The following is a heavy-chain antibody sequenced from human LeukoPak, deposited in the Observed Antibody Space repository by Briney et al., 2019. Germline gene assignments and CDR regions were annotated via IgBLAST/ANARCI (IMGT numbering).Heavy chain of an antibody. CDR2: ISSSSSYI. J-gene: IGHJ3*02. D-gene: IGHD2-2*01. V-gene: IGHV3-21*01. CDR3: ARGDEYQDAFDI. Sequence: GGSLRLSCAASGFTFSSYSMNWVRQAPGKGLEWVSSISSSSSYIYYADSVKGRFTISRDNAKNSLYLQMNSLRAEDTAVYYCARGDEYQDAFDIWGQGTMVTVSS. CDR1: GFTFSSYS.